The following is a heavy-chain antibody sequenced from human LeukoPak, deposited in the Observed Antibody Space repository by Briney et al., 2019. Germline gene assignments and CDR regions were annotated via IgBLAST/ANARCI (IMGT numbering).Heavy chain of an antibody. V-gene: IGHV3-49*04. CDR1: GFTFGDYA. Sequence: SLTLSCTASGFTFGDYAMSWVRQAPGKGLEWVGFIRSKAYGGATEYAASVKGRFTISRGDSKSIAYLQMNSLKTEDTAVYYCTRAAGYSSSWPNWFDPWGKGTMVTVSS. CDR2: IRSKAYGGAT. D-gene: IGHD6-13*01. J-gene: IGHJ5*02. CDR3: TRAAGYSSSWPNWFDP.